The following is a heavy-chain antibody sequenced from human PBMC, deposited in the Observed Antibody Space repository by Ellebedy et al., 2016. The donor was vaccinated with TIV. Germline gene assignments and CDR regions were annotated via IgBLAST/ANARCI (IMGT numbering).Heavy chain of an antibody. D-gene: IGHD3-16*01. J-gene: IGHJ4*02. CDR3: ARGRTTMITNPKYFDY. CDR1: GGSFSGYY. V-gene: IGHV4-34*01. Sequence: SETLSLTXAVYGGSFSGYYWSWIRQPPGKGLQWIGEINHSGSTNYNPSLKSRVIISVDTSKNQFSLKLTSVTAADTAVYYCARGRTTMITNPKYFDYWGQGTLLTVSS. CDR2: INHSGST.